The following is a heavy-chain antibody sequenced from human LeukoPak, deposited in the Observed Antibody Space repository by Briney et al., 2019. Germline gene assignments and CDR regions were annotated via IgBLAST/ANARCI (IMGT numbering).Heavy chain of an antibody. J-gene: IGHJ4*02. CDR3: ARYGDYGSDH. CDR2: IYDSGST. Sequence: SQTLSLTCTVSGGSIRSGNYYWSWIRQPPGKGLEWIGYIYDSGSTYYNRSLQSRVTISVDTSKNQFSLKLSSVTAADTAVYYCARYGDYGSDHWGQGTLVTVSS. V-gene: IGHV4-30-4*01. D-gene: IGHD4-17*01. CDR1: GGSIRSGNYY.